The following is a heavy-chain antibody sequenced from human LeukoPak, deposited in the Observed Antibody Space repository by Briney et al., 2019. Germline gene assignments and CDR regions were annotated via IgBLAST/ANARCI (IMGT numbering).Heavy chain of an antibody. CDR3: AKFDVIVVVPAAPFDY. CDR1: GSTFSSYA. J-gene: IGHJ4*02. CDR2: ISGSGGST. V-gene: IGHV3-23*01. Sequence: GGSLRLSCAASGSTFSSYAMSWVRQAPGKGLEWVSAISGSGGSTYYADSVKGRFTISRDNSKNTLYLQMNSLRAEDTAVYYCAKFDVIVVVPAAPFDYWGQGTLVTVSS. D-gene: IGHD2-2*01.